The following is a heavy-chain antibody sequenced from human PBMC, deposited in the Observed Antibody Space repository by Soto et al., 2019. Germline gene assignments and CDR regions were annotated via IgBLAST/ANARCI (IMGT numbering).Heavy chain of an antibody. J-gene: IGHJ5*02. CDR3: ARADPDNWFDP. V-gene: IGHV4-31*03. CDR1: GGSIRSGNYD. CDR2: IYHKGLT. Sequence: PSETLSLTCIVSGGSIRSGNYDWSWIRQHPGKDLEWIGYIYHKGLTYYNPSLKSRVTISVDTSKNQSSLKLSSVTAADTAVYYCARADPDNWFDPWGQGTLVTVSS.